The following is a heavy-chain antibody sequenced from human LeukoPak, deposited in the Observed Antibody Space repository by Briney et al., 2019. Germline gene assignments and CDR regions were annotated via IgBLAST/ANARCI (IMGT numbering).Heavy chain of an antibody. CDR3: AREASGSYGFSDY. D-gene: IGHD1-26*01. Sequence: GGSLRLSCAASGFTFSSYAMHWVSQAPGKGLEYVSAISSNGGSTYYANSVKGRFTISRDNSKNTLYLQMGSLRAEDVAVYYCAREASGSYGFSDYWGQGTLVTVSS. V-gene: IGHV3-64*01. CDR1: GFTFSSYA. CDR2: ISSNGGST. J-gene: IGHJ4*02.